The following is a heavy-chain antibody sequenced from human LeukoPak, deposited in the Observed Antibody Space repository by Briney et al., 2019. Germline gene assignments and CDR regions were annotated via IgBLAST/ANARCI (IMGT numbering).Heavy chain of an antibody. D-gene: IGHD3-10*01. CDR2: ISGSGGST. CDR3: AKDRGRWELFAFDI. J-gene: IGHJ3*02. CDR1: GFTFSSYA. Sequence: PGGSLRLSCAASGFTFSSYAMSGVRQAPGKGLEWVSAISGSGGSTYYADSVKGRFTISRDNSKNTLYLQVNSLRAEDTAVYYCAKDRGRWELFAFDIWGQGTMVTVSS. V-gene: IGHV3-23*01.